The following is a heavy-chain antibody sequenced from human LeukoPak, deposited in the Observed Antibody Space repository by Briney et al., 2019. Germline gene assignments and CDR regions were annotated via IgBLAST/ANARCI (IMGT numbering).Heavy chain of an antibody. J-gene: IGHJ4*02. D-gene: IGHD3-22*01. CDR1: GYTFTNYG. CDR2: ISGYNGNT. Sequence: ASVKVSCKASGYTFTNYGIDWVRQAPGQGLEWMGWISGYNGNTTYAQKLQGRVTMTTDTSTTTAYMELRSLRSDDTAMYYCARSTYYYDSSGYCDYWGQGTLVTVSS. CDR3: ARSTYYYDSSGYCDY. V-gene: IGHV1-18*01.